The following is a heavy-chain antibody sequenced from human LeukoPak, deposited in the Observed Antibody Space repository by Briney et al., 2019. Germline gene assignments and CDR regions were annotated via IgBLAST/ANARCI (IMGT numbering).Heavy chain of an antibody. CDR2: ISGSGCST. J-gene: IGHJ1*01. Sequence: GGALRLSCAASVFSFRSYAMNWVRQAPGKGLEGVSTISGSGCSTYYALPAKGRFTISRDNSKNTLYLEMNSLRAEDTAVYYCAKADCSGGGCYAARSVFHLRGQGTLVTVSS. CDR1: VFSFRSYA. V-gene: IGHV3-23*01. D-gene: IGHD2-15*01. CDR3: AKADCSGGGCYAARSVFHL.